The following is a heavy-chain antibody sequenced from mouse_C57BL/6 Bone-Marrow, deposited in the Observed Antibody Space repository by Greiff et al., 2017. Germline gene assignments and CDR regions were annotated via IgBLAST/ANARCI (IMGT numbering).Heavy chain of an antibody. V-gene: IGHV1-69*01. D-gene: IGHD1-1*01. CDR2: IDPSDSYT. CDR1: GYTFTSYW. Sequence: VQLQQPGAELVMPGASVKLSCKASGYTFTSYWMHWVKQRPGQGLEWIGEIDPSDSYTNYNQKFKGKSTLTVDKSSSTAYMQLSSLTSEDSTVYYYARFGSSSDYWGQGTTLTVSS. CDR3: ARFGSSSDY. J-gene: IGHJ2*01.